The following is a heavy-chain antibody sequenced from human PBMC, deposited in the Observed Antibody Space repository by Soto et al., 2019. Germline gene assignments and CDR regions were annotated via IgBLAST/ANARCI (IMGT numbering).Heavy chain of an antibody. D-gene: IGHD3-10*01. V-gene: IGHV1-18*01. CDR1: GYTFTNYG. Sequence: QVQLVQSGAEVKKPGASVKVSCKASGYTFTNYGISWVRQAPGQGLEWMGWINAYNGNTKYTQKLQGRVTMTTDTSTSTAYMALRSLRSDDTAVYYCARDQPMAQFDYWGQGTLVTVSS. CDR2: INAYNGNT. CDR3: ARDQPMAQFDY. J-gene: IGHJ4*02.